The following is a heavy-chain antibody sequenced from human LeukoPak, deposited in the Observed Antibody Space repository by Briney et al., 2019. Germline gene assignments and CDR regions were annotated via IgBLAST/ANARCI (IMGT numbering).Heavy chain of an antibody. J-gene: IGHJ3*02. V-gene: IGHV1-2*02. D-gene: IGHD4/OR15-4a*01. CDR2: IDPNTGDT. Sequence: ASVKVSCKASGYTFTNYYMHWVRQAPGQGLEWMGWIDPNTGDTNYSQNIQGRATMTRDTSINAAYMEFTSLGSDDTAVYYCARGRTMDGSTPPFEIWGQGTMVTVSS. CDR3: ARGRTMDGSTPPFEI. CDR1: GYTFTNYY.